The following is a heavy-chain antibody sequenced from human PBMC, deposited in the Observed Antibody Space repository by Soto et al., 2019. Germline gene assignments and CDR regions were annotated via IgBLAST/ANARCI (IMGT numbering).Heavy chain of an antibody. CDR1: SGSISSSNW. J-gene: IGHJ6*03. Sequence: SETMSLTCAVSSGSISSSNWWSWVRQPPGKGLEWIGEIYHSGSTNYNPSLKSRVTISVDKSKNQFSLKLSSVTAADTAVYYCARVGGGYCSGGSCSKRYYYYYMDVWGKGTTVTVSS. V-gene: IGHV4-4*02. CDR2: IYHSGST. D-gene: IGHD2-15*01. CDR3: ARVGGGYCSGGSCSKRYYYYYMDV.